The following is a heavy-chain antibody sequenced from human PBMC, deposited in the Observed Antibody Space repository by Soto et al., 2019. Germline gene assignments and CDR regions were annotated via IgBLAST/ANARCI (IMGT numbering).Heavy chain of an antibody. J-gene: IGHJ4*02. V-gene: IGHV1-69*06. Sequence: QVQLVQSGAEVKKPGSSVKVSCKASGGTFSNSPISWVRQAPGQGLEWMGGTIPTFNTGNYAQKFQGRLTITADKSPNTAYIELRSLRSEDTAVYYCARRTSSGYYRYFDSWGQGTLVTVSS. CDR1: GGTFSNSP. D-gene: IGHD3-22*01. CDR3: ARRTSSGYYRYFDS. CDR2: TIPTFNTG.